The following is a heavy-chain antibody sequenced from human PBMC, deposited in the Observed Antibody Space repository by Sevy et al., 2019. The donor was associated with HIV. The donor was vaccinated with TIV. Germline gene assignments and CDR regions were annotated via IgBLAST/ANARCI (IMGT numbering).Heavy chain of an antibody. V-gene: IGHV3-30*18. CDR2: VSYDGRNT. Sequence: GGSLRLSCVGSGFAFRKFGMHSVRQAPGKGLEWLSAVSYDGRNTDYSDFLKGRFTISRDNSKNTLYLDINSLRVEDTAVYFCAKVGGGTSWAFNYLEYWGRGTLVTASS. CDR3: AKVGGGTSWAFNYLEY. J-gene: IGHJ4*02. D-gene: IGHD3-16*01. CDR1: GFAFRKFG.